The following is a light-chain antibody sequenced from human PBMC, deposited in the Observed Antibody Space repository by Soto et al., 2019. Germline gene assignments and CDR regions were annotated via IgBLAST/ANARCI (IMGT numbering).Light chain of an antibody. CDR2: EVT. CDR1: SSDVGAYHY. J-gene: IGLJ1*01. V-gene: IGLV2-8*01. Sequence: QSALTQPPSASGSPGQSVTISCTGTSSDVGAYHYVSWYQQHPGKAPKLMIYEVTKRPSGVPDRFSGSKSGNTASLTVSGLQAEDEADYYCSSYAGNNRGVFGTGPKLTVL. CDR3: SSYAGNNRGV.